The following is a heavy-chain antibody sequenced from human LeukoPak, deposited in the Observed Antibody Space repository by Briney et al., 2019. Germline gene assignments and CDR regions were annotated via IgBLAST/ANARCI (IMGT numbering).Heavy chain of an antibody. CDR3: ARAYQTDWYFDL. CDR2: IYTRGST. D-gene: IGHD2-2*01. CDR1: GGSISTYY. V-gene: IGHV4-4*09. J-gene: IGHJ2*01. Sequence: SETLSLTCTVSGGSISTYYWSWIRQPPGKGLEWIGYIYTRGSTNYNPSLKSRVTISVDTSKNQFSLKLSSVTAADTAVYYCARAYQTDWYFDLWGRGTLVTVSS.